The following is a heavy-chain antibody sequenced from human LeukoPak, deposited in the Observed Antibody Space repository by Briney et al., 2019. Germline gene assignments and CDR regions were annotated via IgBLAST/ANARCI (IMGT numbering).Heavy chain of an antibody. V-gene: IGHV1-46*01. CDR2: INPSGGST. CDR1: GYTFTGHY. D-gene: IGHD3-22*01. Sequence: ASVKVSCKASGYTFTGHYMHWVRQAPGQGLEWMGIINPSGGSTSYAQKFQGRVTMTRDTSTSTVYMELSSLRSEDTAVYYCARDAEPYYYDSSGYPNWFDPWGQGTLVTVSS. CDR3: ARDAEPYYYDSSGYPNWFDP. J-gene: IGHJ5*02.